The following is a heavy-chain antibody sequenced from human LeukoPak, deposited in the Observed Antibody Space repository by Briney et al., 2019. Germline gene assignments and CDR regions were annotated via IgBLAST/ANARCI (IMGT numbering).Heavy chain of an antibody. CDR2: ISGSGSAT. J-gene: IGHJ4*02. D-gene: IGHD2-2*01. Sequence: GGSLRLSCAASGFTFSNYGMSWVRQAPGKGLEWVSTISGSGSATYNAGSVKGRFTISRDNARNTLYLQLSSLRAEDSAVYYCARDTFQPGLIDSWGQGTLVTVSS. CDR3: ARDTFQPGLIDS. CDR1: GFTFSNYG. V-gene: IGHV3-21*06.